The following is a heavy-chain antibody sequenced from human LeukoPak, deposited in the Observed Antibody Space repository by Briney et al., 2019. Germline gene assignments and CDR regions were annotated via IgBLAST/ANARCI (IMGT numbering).Heavy chain of an antibody. J-gene: IGHJ4*02. V-gene: IGHV4-4*07. CDR2: IYTSGST. Sequence: SETLSLTCTVSGGSISSYYWSWIRQPAGKGLEWIGRIYTSGSTNYNPSLRSRVTMSVDTSKNQFSLKLSSVTAADTAVYYCARAKPTTYYYDSSGYYDYWGQGTLVTVSS. CDR1: GGSISSYY. D-gene: IGHD3-22*01. CDR3: ARAKPTTYYYDSSGYYDY.